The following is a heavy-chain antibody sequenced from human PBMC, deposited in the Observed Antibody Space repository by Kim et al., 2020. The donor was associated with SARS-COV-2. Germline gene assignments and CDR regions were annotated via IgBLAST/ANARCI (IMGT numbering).Heavy chain of an antibody. CDR2: GNGNT. J-gene: IGHJ4*02. Sequence: GNGNTIYSHKFQGRVTFTTDTSASTAYMELSFLRSEDSAVYYCLGGFYFDYWGQGTLVTVSS. V-gene: IGHV1-3*01. CDR3: LGGFYFDY. D-gene: IGHD3-16*01.